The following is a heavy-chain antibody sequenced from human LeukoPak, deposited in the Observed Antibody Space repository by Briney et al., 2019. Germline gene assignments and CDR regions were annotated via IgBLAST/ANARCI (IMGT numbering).Heavy chain of an antibody. D-gene: IGHD1-1*01. J-gene: IGHJ4*02. CDR2: ISSSSSTI. CDR3: ARDVTNWNDPPYFDY. Sequence: ETLSLTCTVSGGSISSSSYYWGWIRQPPGKGLEWVSYISSSSSTIYYADSVKGRFTISRDNAKNSLYLQMNSLRAEDTAVYYCARDVTNWNDPPYFDYWGQGTLVTVSS. V-gene: IGHV3-48*01. CDR1: GGSISSSS.